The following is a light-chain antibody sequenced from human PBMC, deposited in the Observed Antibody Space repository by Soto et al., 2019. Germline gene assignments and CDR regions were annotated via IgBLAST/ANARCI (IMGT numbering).Light chain of an antibody. V-gene: IGLV2-14*01. J-gene: IGLJ1*01. CDR2: DVS. Sequence: QSALTQPASVSGSPGQSITISCTGTSSDVGGYNYVSWYQQHPGKAPKLMIYDVSNRPSGVSNRFSGSKSGNTASLTISGRQAEDEADYYCSSYTSSSIDVFGTGTKLTVL. CDR1: SSDVGGYNY. CDR3: SSYTSSSIDV.